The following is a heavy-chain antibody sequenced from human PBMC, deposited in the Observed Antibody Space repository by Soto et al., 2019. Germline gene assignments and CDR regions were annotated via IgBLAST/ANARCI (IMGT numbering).Heavy chain of an antibody. V-gene: IGHV1-18*01. D-gene: IGHD2-21*02. J-gene: IGHJ6*04. CDR2: ISVYNRDT. Sequence: QIQLVQSAAEVKKPGASVKVSCKTNGYSVNTYGITWVRQAPGQGLEGMGWISVYNRDTKYAQKFQDRVTMTTDTQKSTDYMELRSLRSDDTATYYCAGTFTGGDFDLDVWGKGTTVTVSS. CDR3: AGTFTGGDFDLDV. CDR1: GYSVNTYG.